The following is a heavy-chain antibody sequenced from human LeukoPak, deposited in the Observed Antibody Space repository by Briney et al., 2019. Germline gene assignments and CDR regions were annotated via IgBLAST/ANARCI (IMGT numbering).Heavy chain of an antibody. V-gene: IGHV4-59*08. CDR3: ARIAAEYYFDY. Sequence: SETLSLTCTVSGGSISSYYWSWIRQPPGKGLEWIGYIYYSGSTNYNPSLKSRVTISVDTSKNQFPLKLSSVTAADTAVYYCARIAAEYYFDYWGQGTLVTVSS. J-gene: IGHJ4*02. CDR2: IYYSGST. CDR1: GGSISSYY. D-gene: IGHD2-21*01.